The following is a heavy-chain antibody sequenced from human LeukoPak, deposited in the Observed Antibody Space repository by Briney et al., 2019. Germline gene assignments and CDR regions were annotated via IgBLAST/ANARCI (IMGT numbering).Heavy chain of an antibody. Sequence: LSLTCTVSGDSVTSYYWSWIRQAPGKGLEWVSYISNSGTIISYADSAKGRFTISRDNTKNSLYLQMNSLRAEDTAVYYCARETLGVTAFDIWGQGTMVTVSS. D-gene: IGHD2-21*02. CDR3: ARETLGVTAFDI. V-gene: IGHV3-11*01. CDR2: ISNSGTII. CDR1: GDSVTSYY. J-gene: IGHJ3*02.